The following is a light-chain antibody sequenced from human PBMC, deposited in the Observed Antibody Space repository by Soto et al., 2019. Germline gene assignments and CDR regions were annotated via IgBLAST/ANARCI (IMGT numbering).Light chain of an antibody. CDR3: QQYGSSPIT. V-gene: IGKV3-20*01. Sequence: EIVLTQSPGTLSLSPGERATLSCRASQSVSNNYLAWYQQKPGQAPRLLIYGASNRATGIPDRFSGSGSGTEFTLTISSLQSEDFAVYYCQQYGSSPITFGHGTRLEIK. CDR1: QSVSNNY. CDR2: GAS. J-gene: IGKJ5*01.